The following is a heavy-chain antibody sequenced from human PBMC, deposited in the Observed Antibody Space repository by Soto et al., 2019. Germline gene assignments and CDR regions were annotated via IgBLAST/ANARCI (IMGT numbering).Heavy chain of an antibody. J-gene: IGHJ6*03. V-gene: IGHV1-8*01. CDR3: ARVFQVIQQLRVYYYMDA. CDR1: GYTFTSYD. D-gene: IGHD6-13*01. CDR2: MNPNSGNT. Sequence: ASVKVSCKASGYTFTSYDINWVRQATGQGLEWMGWMNPNSGNTGYAQKFQGRVTMTRNTSISTAYMELSSLRSEDTAVYYCARVFQVIQQLRVYYYMDALGKGTTVTVSS.